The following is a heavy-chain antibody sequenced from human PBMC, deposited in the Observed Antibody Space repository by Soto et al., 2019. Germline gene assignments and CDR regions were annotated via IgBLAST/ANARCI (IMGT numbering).Heavy chain of an antibody. Sequence: QVQLVQSGAEVKKPGSSVKVSCKASGGTFSSYGISWVRQAPGQGLEWMGGIIPIFGTAKDAQKFQGRVTITADEPTSTANMELISLRCEDTAVYYCARESRYCSGGSCYFLPGIDYWGQGTLVTVSS. V-gene: IGHV1-69*12. D-gene: IGHD2-15*01. CDR1: GGTFSSYG. CDR2: IIPIFGTA. J-gene: IGHJ4*02. CDR3: ARESRYCSGGSCYFLPGIDY.